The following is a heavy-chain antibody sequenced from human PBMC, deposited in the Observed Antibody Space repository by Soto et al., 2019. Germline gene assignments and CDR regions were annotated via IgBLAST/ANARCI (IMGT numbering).Heavy chain of an antibody. J-gene: IGHJ3*02. CDR1: WFTVSSNY. CDR3: ARGSPRYAFDI. CDR2: IYSGGST. V-gene: IGHV3-53*04. Sequence: GGSLRLSCAASWFTVSSNYMSWVRQAPGKGLEWVSVIYSGGSTYYADSVKGRFTISRHNSKNTLYLQMNSLRAEDTAVYYCARGSPRYAFDIWGQGTMVTVSS. D-gene: IGHD3-10*01.